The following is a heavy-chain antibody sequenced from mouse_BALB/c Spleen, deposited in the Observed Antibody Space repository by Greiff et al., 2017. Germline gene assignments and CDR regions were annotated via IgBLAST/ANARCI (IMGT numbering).Heavy chain of an antibody. CDR2: ILPGSGST. V-gene: IGHV1-9*01. CDR3: ARRYYYGSSYDYFDY. D-gene: IGHD1-1*01. J-gene: IGHJ2*01. CDR1: GYTFSSYW. Sequence: QVQLQQSGAELMKPGASVKISCKATGYTFSSYWIEWVKQRPGHGLEWIGEILPGSGSTNYNEKFKGKATFTADTSSNTAYMQLSSLTSEDSAVYYCARRYYYGSSYDYFDYWGQGTTLTVSS.